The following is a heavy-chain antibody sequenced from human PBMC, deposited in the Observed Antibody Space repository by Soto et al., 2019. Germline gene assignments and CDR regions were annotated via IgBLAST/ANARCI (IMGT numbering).Heavy chain of an antibody. J-gene: IGHJ4*02. CDR2: VYWDDDK. CDR3: AHMIEGAFFDH. Sequence: QVTLKESGPTLVKPTQTLTLTCTFSGVSLSTSGMGVGWIRQPPGKALEWLALVYWDDDKRYSPSLKSRLTHNKGYSQNPGGLKIGFHGPGDHATYYCAHMIEGAFFDHWGQGTLVTVSS. V-gene: IGHV2-5*02. CDR1: GVSLSTSGMG. D-gene: IGHD2-21*01.